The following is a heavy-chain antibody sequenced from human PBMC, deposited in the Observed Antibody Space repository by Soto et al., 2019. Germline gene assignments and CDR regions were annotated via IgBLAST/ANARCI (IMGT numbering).Heavy chain of an antibody. CDR3: ARAPRLGYYDSSGYYNYYYGMDV. D-gene: IGHD3-22*01. Sequence: SETLSLTCTVSGGSVSSGSYYWSWIRQPPGKGLEWIGYIYYSGSTNYNPSLKSRVNISVDTSKNQFSLKLSSVTAADTAVYYCARAPRLGYYDSSGYYNYYYGMDVWGQGTTVTVSS. V-gene: IGHV4-61*01. J-gene: IGHJ6*02. CDR2: IYYSGST. CDR1: GGSVSSGSYY.